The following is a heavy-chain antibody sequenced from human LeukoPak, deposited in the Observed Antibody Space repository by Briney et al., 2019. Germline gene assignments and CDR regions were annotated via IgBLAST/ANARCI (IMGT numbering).Heavy chain of an antibody. Sequence: SETLSLTCAVSGGSISSGGYSWSWIRQPPGKGLEWIGYIYYSGSTNYSPSLKSRVTISVDTSKNQFSLKLSSVTAADTAVYYCARDTAMKRWGQGTLVTVSS. D-gene: IGHD5-18*01. V-gene: IGHV4-61*08. CDR1: GGSISSGGYS. CDR2: IYYSGST. CDR3: ARDTAMKR. J-gene: IGHJ4*02.